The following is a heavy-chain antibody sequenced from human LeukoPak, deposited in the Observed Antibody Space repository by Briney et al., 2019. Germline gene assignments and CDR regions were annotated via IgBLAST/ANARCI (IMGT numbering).Heavy chain of an antibody. CDR3: ARASYDFWSGYPLPMDA. V-gene: IGHV4-59*01. CDR1: GGSISSYY. D-gene: IGHD3-3*01. CDR2: IYYSGST. J-gene: IGHJ6*02. Sequence: SETLSLTCTVSGGSISSYYWSWIRQPPGKGLEWIGYIYYSGSTNYNPSLKSRVTISVDTSKNQFSLKLSSVTAADTAVYYCARASYDFWSGYPLPMDAWGQGTTVTVSS.